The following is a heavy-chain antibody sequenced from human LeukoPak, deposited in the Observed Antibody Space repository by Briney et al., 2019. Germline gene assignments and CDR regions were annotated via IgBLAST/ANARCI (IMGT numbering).Heavy chain of an antibody. CDR2: SSWYSDSI. Sequence: PGGSLRLSCAASGFTFDDYAMHWVRQVPGQGLERVSGSSWYSDSIGYADSVKGRFTTSRDNATNYLYLQMNSLRAEDTAFYYCAINGGGDSGYGNFDYWGQGTLVTVSS. D-gene: IGHD5-12*01. CDR3: AINGGGDSGYGNFDY. V-gene: IGHV3-9*01. CDR1: GFTFDDYA. J-gene: IGHJ4*02.